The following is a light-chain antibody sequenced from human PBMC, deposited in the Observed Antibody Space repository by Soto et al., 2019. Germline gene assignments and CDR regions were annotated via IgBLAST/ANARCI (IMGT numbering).Light chain of an antibody. J-gene: IGKJ4*01. Sequence: DIVLTQSPGTLSLSPGESATLSCRASQSVGSNYLAWYQQKPGQAPRLLFYGASSRATGIPERFSGSGSGTDFTLTVSRLEPEDSAVYYRQQNFSPFVTFCAGARV. CDR3: QQNFSPFVT. V-gene: IGKV3-20*01. CDR2: GAS. CDR1: QSVGSNY.